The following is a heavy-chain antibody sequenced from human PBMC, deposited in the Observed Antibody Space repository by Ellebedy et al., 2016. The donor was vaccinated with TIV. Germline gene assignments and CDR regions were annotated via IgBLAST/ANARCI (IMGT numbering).Heavy chain of an antibody. CDR2: INPNSGGT. D-gene: IGHD1-26*01. Sequence: ASVKVSCXASGYTFTGYYMHWVRQAPGQGLEWMGWINPNSGGTNYAQKFQGRVTMTRDTSISTAYMELSRLRSDDTAVYYCARGSGSYWGDGAFDIWGQGTMVTVSS. J-gene: IGHJ3*02. CDR3: ARGSGSYWGDGAFDI. V-gene: IGHV1-2*02. CDR1: GYTFTGYY.